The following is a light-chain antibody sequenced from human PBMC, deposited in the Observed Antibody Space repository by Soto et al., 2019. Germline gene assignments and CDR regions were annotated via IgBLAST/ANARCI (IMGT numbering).Light chain of an antibody. J-gene: IGKJ1*01. V-gene: IGKV3-11*01. CDR3: QQRSNWPPWT. CDR2: DAS. CDR1: QSISSS. Sequence: EIVLTQSPATLSLSPGERATLSCRASQSISSSLAWFQQRPGQAPRLLIYDASNRATGIPARFSGSGSGTDFTLNISSLEPEDFAVYYCQQRSNWPPWTFGQGTKVEIK.